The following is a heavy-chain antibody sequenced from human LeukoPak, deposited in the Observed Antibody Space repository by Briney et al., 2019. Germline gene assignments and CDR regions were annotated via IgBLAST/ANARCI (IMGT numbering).Heavy chain of an antibody. CDR2: INSDGSST. Sequence: GGSLRLSCAASGFTFSSYWMHWVRQAPGKGLVWVSRINSDGSSTSYADSVKGRFTISRDNAKNTLYLQMNSLRAEDTAVYYCASAMYGSGSYYGFGYWGQGTLVTVSS. D-gene: IGHD3-10*01. V-gene: IGHV3-74*01. J-gene: IGHJ4*02. CDR1: GFTFSSYW. CDR3: ASAMYGSGSYYGFGY.